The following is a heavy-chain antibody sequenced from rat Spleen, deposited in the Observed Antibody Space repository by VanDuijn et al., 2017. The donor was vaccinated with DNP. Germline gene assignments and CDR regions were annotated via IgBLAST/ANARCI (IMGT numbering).Heavy chain of an antibody. CDR2: ITYDGSST. V-gene: IGHV5-7*01. D-gene: IGHD1-10*01. CDR3: ASLNNYNWFAY. J-gene: IGHJ3*01. CDR1: GFTFSSYW. Sequence: EVQLVDSGGGLVQPGRSLKLSCAASGFTFSSYWMYWIRQTPKKGLEWVATITYDGSSTYYRDSVKGRFTISRDNTKDTLYLQGDSLRTEDTATYYCASLNNYNWFAYWGQGTLVTVSS.